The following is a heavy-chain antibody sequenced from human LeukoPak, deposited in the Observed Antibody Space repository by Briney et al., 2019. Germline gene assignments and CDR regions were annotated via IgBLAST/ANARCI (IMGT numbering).Heavy chain of an antibody. CDR3: AKADYGDYWVYFDY. V-gene: IGHV3-23*01. CDR2: ISGSGGST. Sequence: GGSLRLSCAASGFTFSSYAMSWVRQAPGKGLEWVSAISGSGGSTYYADSVKGRFTISRDNSKNTLYLQMNSLRAEDTAVHYCAKADYGDYWVYFDYWGQGTLVTVSS. CDR1: GFTFSSYA. D-gene: IGHD4-17*01. J-gene: IGHJ4*02.